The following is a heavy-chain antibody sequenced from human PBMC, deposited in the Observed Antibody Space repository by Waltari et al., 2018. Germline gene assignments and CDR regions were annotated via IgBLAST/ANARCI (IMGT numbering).Heavy chain of an antibody. V-gene: IGHV4-59*01. Sequence: QVQLQESGPGLVKPSETLSLTCTVSVGSISSYYWRWIRQPPGKGLEWIGYIYYSGGTNYNPSLKSRVTISVDTSKNQFSLKLSSVTAADTAVYYCARGPSHDYGDPEYFQHWGQGTLVTVSS. CDR1: VGSISSYY. CDR3: ARGPSHDYGDPEYFQH. CDR2: IYYSGGT. J-gene: IGHJ1*01. D-gene: IGHD4-17*01.